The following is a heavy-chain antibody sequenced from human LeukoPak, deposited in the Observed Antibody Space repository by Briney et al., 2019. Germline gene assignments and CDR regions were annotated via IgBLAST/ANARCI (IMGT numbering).Heavy chain of an antibody. CDR1: RFTFTKYA. J-gene: IGHJ4*02. CDR2: INDGGDNT. V-gene: IGHV3-23*01. D-gene: IGHD3-22*01. CDR3: AKAQKYYYDSSDY. Sequence: GGSLRLSCAASRFTFTKYAMNWVRQAPGKGLEWVSTINDGGDNTYYADSVKGRFTISRDNSKNTLYLQMNSLRADDTAVYYCAKAQKYYYDSSDYWGQGTLVTVSS.